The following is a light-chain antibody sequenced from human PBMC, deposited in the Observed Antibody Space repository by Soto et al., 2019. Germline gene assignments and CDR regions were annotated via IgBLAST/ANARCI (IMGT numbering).Light chain of an antibody. CDR1: SGSIASNY. J-gene: IGLJ3*02. CDR3: QSYDSSKEV. CDR2: EDN. V-gene: IGLV6-57*03. Sequence: NFMLTQPHSVSESPGKTVTISCTRSSGSIASNYVQWYQQRPGSAPTTVIYEDNQRPSGVPDRFSGSIDSSSNSASLTISGLKTEDEADYYCQSYDSSKEVFGGGTKLPS.